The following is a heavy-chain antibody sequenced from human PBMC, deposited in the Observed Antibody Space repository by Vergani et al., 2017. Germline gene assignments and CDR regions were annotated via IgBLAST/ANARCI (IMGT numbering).Heavy chain of an antibody. D-gene: IGHD6-6*01. CDR1: GFTFSSYA. CDR2: ISGSGGST. J-gene: IGHJ2*01. Sequence: EVQLLESGGGLVQPGGSLRLSCAASGFTFSSYAMSWVRQAPGKGLEWVSAISGSGGSTYYADSVKGRFTISRDNSKNTLYLQMNSLRAEDTAVYYCAKIARRYSSSYWYVDLWGRGTLVTVSS. CDR3: AKIARRYSSSYWYVDL. V-gene: IGHV3-23*01.